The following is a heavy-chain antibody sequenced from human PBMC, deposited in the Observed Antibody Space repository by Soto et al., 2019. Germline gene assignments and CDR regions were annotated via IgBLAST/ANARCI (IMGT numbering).Heavy chain of an antibody. CDR2: VIPILGQA. CDR3: ARVGGVGAPPGTDF. J-gene: IGHJ4*02. CDR1: GGTFSSYV. V-gene: IGHV1-69*01. Sequence: QLVQSGAEVKKPGSSVKISCKASGGTFSSYVISWLRQAPGRGLEWMGGVIPILGQAYYAPNLQGRVTITADDSTRTAYMELNRLTSADTAVYFCARVGGVGAPPGTDFWGQGTLVTVSS. D-gene: IGHD1-26*01.